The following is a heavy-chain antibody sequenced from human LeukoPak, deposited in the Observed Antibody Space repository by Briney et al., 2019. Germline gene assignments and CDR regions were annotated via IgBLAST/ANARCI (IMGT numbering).Heavy chain of an antibody. D-gene: IGHD3-22*01. J-gene: IGHJ4*02. Sequence: GGSLRLSCAASGFTFSSYWMHWVRQAPGKGLVWASRINSDESSTIYADSVKGRFIISRDNAKNTLYLQMNSLRAEDTAVYYCVRATYDSSVWVPNYWGQGTLVTVSS. CDR1: GFTFSSYW. CDR3: VRATYDSSVWVPNY. V-gene: IGHV3-74*01. CDR2: INSDESST.